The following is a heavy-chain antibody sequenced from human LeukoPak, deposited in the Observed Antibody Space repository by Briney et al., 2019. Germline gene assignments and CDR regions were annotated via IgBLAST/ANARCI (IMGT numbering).Heavy chain of an antibody. J-gene: IGHJ4*02. CDR2: IYYSGST. V-gene: IGHV4-39*01. D-gene: IGHD1-26*01. CDR3: ARQGWELLFLFDY. CDR1: GGSISSSSYY. Sequence: SETPSLTCTVSGGSISSSSYYWGWIRQPPGKGLEWIGSIYYSGSTYYNPSLKSRVTISVDTSKNQFSLKLSSVTAADTAVYYCARQGWELLFLFDYWGQGTLVTVSS.